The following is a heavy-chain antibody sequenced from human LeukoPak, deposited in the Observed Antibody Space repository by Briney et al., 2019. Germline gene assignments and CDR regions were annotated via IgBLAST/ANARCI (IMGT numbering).Heavy chain of an antibody. CDR2: IWYDGSNK. V-gene: IGHV3-33*01. J-gene: IGHJ4*02. D-gene: IGHD2-15*01. CDR1: GFTFSSYG. Sequence: GGSLRLSCAASGFTFSSYGMHWVRQAPGKGLEWVAVIWYDGSNKYYADSVKGRFTISRDNSKNTLYLQMNSLRAEDTAVYYCARDRGYCSGGSCYSFAFDYWGQGTLVTVSS. CDR3: ARDRGYCSGGSCYSFAFDY.